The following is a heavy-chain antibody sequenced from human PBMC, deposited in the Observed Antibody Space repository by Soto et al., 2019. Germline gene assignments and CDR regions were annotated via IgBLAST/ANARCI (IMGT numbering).Heavy chain of an antibody. Sequence: SETRSFPCTVSGGCFTKTSYYWSWNRQPPGKGLEWSGYFHHTGATKYNASLKGRGTISLDTSKKQLSLRLTSVTAADTAVYYCPRAPSIFVSPPRPPSFHPCMDICRRGPTVAASS. CDR3: PRAPSIFVSPPRPPSFHPCMDI. CDR1: GGCFTKTSYY. J-gene: IGHJ6*02. V-gene: IGHV4-61*01. CDR2: FHHTGAT.